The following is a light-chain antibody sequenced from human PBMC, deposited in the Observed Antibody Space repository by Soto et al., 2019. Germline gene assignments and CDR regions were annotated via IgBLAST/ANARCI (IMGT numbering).Light chain of an antibody. CDR2: AAS. V-gene: IGKV1-9*01. CDR1: QGISSY. J-gene: IGKJ4*01. Sequence: DIQLTQSPSFLSASVGDIVTITVRASQGISSYLAWYQQKPGKAPKLLIYAASTLQSGVPSRFSGSGSGTEFTLTISSLQPEDFATYYCQQLNSYPRTFGGGTKVDIK. CDR3: QQLNSYPRT.